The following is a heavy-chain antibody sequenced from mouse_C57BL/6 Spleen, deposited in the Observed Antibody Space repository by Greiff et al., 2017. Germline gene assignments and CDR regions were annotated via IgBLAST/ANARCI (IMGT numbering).Heavy chain of an antibody. D-gene: IGHD2-2*01. CDR3: ARDRDGYDEY. J-gene: IGHJ2*01. CDR1: GFSFSDYY. CDR2: INYDGSST. Sequence: DVMLVESEGGLVQPGSSMKLSCTVSGFSFSDYYMAWVRPVPDKGLEWVANINYDGSSTYYLDSLKNRFIISRDNAKNILYLQMSSLKSDDTATYYCARDRDGYDEYWGQGTTLTVSS. V-gene: IGHV5-16*01.